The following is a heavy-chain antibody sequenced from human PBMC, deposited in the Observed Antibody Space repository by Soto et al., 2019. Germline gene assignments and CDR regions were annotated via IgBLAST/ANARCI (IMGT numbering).Heavy chain of an antibody. J-gene: IGHJ6*02. CDR3: AKESSSSEYYYYGMDV. Sequence: GGSLRLSCAASGFTFSSYAMSLVRQAPGKGLEWVSAISDSGGSRYYADSVKGRFTISRDNSKNTLYLQMYSLRAEDTAIYYCAKESSSSEYYYYGMDVWGQGTMVTVSS. CDR2: ISDSGGSR. V-gene: IGHV3-23*01. D-gene: IGHD6-6*01. CDR1: GFTFSSYA.